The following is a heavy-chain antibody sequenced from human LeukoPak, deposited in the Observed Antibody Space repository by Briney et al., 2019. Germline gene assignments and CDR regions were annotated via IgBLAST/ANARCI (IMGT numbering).Heavy chain of an antibody. CDR2: VGRDGSEK. Sequence: GGSLRLSCAASGFTSSDYWMTWVRQVPGKGLEWVANVGRDGSEKNYVDSVKGRFTISRDNAKKSLYLEMNSLRVDDTAVYYCSTSPSWGVWGKGTTVTVSS. V-gene: IGHV3-7*03. CDR3: STSPSWGV. J-gene: IGHJ6*04. CDR1: GFTSSDYW. D-gene: IGHD3-16*01.